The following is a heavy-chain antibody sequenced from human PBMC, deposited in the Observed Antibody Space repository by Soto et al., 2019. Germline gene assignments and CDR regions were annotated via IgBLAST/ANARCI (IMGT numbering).Heavy chain of an antibody. J-gene: IGHJ6*04. Sequence: EVQLVESGGGLVQPGGSLRLSCAASGFTVSSKYMTWVRQAPGKGLEWVSLIQSGGTTYYADSVQGRFTISRDTSENTLHLQMDSLRVEDTAVYYCARDDGLCDGGRCYGIPVDVWGKGTTGSVSS. CDR2: IQSGGTT. D-gene: IGHD2-15*01. CDR1: GFTVSSKY. V-gene: IGHV3-66*01. CDR3: ARDDGLCDGGRCYGIPVDV.